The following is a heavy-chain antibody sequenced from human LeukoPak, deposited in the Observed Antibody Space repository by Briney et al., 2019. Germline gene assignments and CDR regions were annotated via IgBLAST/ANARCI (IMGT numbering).Heavy chain of an antibody. V-gene: IGHV3-23*01. J-gene: IGHJ4*02. D-gene: IGHD3-9*01. CDR2: ISGSGGST. Sequence: PGGSLRLSCAASGFTFSSYAMSWVRQAPGKGLEWVSAISGSGGSTYYADSVKGRFTISRDNSKNTLYLQMNSLRAEDTAVYYCARESLGILTGYQSDYWGQGTLVTVSS. CDR3: ARESLGILTGYQSDY. CDR1: GFTFSSYA.